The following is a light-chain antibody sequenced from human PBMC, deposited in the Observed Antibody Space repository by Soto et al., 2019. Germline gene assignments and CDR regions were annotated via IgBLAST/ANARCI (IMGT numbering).Light chain of an antibody. CDR3: CSYADYSDSWV. V-gene: IGLV2-11*01. Sequence: QSALTQPRSVSGSPGQSVTISCTGTSSDVGGYNYVSWYQQHPGKAPKVMIYDVTRRPSGVPDRFSGSKSGNTASLTISGLQDEDEADYYCCSYADYSDSWVFGGGTKLTVL. CDR2: DVT. CDR1: SSDVGGYNY. J-gene: IGLJ3*02.